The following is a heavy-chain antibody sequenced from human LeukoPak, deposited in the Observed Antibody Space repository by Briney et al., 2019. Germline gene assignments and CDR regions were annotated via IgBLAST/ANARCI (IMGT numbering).Heavy chain of an antibody. CDR1: GYTFTSYG. CDR2: ISAYNGNT. Sequence: ASVKVSCKASGYTFTSYGISWVRQAPGQGLEWMGWISAYNGNTNYAQKLQGRVTMTTDTSTSTAYMELRSLRSDDTAVYYCVRDAARGIFGDLDYWGQGTLVTVSS. J-gene: IGHJ4*02. V-gene: IGHV1-18*01. CDR3: VRDAARGIFGDLDY. D-gene: IGHD3-3*01.